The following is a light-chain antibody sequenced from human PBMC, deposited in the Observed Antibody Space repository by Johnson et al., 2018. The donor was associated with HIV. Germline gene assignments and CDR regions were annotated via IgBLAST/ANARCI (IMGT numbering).Light chain of an antibody. CDR1: SSNVGSSF. J-gene: IGLJ1*01. CDR2: DNN. V-gene: IGLV1-51*01. Sequence: QSVLTQPPSVSAAPGQKVTISCSGSSSNVGSSFVSWYRQVPGTAPKLLIYDNNKRPSGIPGRFSGSKSGPSATLGITGLHTGDEADYYCGTWDSSLTSYVFGAGTKVTVL. CDR3: GTWDSSLTSYV.